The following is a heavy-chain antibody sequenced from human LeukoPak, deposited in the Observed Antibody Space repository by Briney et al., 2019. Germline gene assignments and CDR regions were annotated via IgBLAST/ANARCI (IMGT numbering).Heavy chain of an antibody. CDR1: GYTFSSYG. V-gene: IGHV1-18*01. J-gene: IGHJ3*02. D-gene: IGHD3-3*01. CDR3: ARDRSPDFWSGDYRDAFDI. CDR2: ISGYNGNT. Sequence: GASVKVSRKASGYTFSSYGISGVRQAPGQGLEWMGWISGYNGNTNSAQKLQGRVSMTTDTSTSTAYVELRSLRSEDTAVYYCARDRSPDFWSGDYRDAFDIWGQGTMVTVSS.